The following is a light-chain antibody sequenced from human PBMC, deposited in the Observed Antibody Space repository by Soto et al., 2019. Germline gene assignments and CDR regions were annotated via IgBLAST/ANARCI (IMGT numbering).Light chain of an antibody. J-gene: IGKJ1*01. V-gene: IGKV1-5*01. CDR3: QQYDMYSPWT. Sequence: DIRMTQSASTLSSSVLYTFTITWRASHSIGDSLSWYQQEPGEATTLLLCAASSWESAVPSRFSGSGSGTQFTLTISSLQHDDLATYFCQQYDMYSPWTFGQGTKVDI. CDR2: AAS. CDR1: HSIGDS.